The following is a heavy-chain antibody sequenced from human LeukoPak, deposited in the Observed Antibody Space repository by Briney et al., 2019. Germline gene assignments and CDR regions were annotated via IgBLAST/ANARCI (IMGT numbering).Heavy chain of an antibody. Sequence: ASVKVSCKASGYTFSSYDINWVRQAPGQGLEWMGWVSGYNGNTNYAQKLQGRVTMTTDTSTSTAYMELRSLRSDDTAVYYCARGDSSGYYFDFQHWGQGTLVTVSS. D-gene: IGHD3-22*01. CDR1: GYTFSSYD. V-gene: IGHV1-18*01. J-gene: IGHJ1*01. CDR3: ARGDSSGYYFDFQH. CDR2: VSGYNGNT.